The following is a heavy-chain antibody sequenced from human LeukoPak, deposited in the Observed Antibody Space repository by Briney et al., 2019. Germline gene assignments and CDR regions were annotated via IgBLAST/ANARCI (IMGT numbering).Heavy chain of an antibody. CDR3: ARCSWDNWHFDL. J-gene: IGHJ2*01. CDR2: IYYSGTP. D-gene: IGHD1-26*01. Sequence: SETLSLTCTVSVRSISSRSQHCVWIRRPPARVLELIGIIYYSGTPYYNPSLNSGVTISVTTSKNQFFLKPRSVAAEDTAVYNCARCSWDNWHFDLWGRGTLVTVSS. CDR1: VRSISSRSQH. V-gene: IGHV4-39*07.